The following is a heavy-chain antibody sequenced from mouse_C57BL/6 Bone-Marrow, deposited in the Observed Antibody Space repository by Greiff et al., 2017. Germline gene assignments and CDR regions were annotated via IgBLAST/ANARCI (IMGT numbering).Heavy chain of an antibody. Sequence: EVQRVESEGGLVQPGSSMKLSCTASGFTFSDYYMAWVRQVPEKGLEWVANINYDGSSTYYLDSLKSRFIISRDNAKNILYLQMSSLKSEDTATYYCARDQDYYGSSYGYFDVWGTGTTVTVSS. V-gene: IGHV5-16*01. J-gene: IGHJ1*03. CDR1: GFTFSDYY. CDR3: ARDQDYYGSSYGYFDV. D-gene: IGHD1-1*01. CDR2: INYDGSST.